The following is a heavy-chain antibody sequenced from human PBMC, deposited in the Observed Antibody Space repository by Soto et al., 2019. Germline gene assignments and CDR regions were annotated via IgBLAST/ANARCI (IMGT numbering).Heavy chain of an antibody. CDR3: ARASACSGKHNWFDP. J-gene: IGHJ5*02. D-gene: IGHD3-10*02. Sequence: QVQLQESGPGLVKPWETLSLTCTVPGNSIRTHYWSWIRQPPGKGLEWIGYTLYAWSTDYNPPLKVRVTLSIDTDTTQFLLQLKSVTAADTDVYYCARASACSGKHNWFDPWGQGTLVTVSS. V-gene: IGHV4-59*11. CDR1: GNSIRTHY. CDR2: TLYAWST.